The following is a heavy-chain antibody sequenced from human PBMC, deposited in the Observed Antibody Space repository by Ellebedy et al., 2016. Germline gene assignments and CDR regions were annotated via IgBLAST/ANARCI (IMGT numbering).Heavy chain of an antibody. CDR1: GGSVTKYY. Sequence: GSLRLSCTVAGGSVTKYYWSWLRQPPGKGLEWIGHIYDSGSTQYNPSLKSRVTISVDTSGDQFSLKLTSVTAADTAVYYCARHPYSYYFDYWGQGTLVTVSS. CDR2: IYDSGST. J-gene: IGHJ4*02. CDR3: ARHPYSYYFDY. D-gene: IGHD4-11*01. V-gene: IGHV4-59*08.